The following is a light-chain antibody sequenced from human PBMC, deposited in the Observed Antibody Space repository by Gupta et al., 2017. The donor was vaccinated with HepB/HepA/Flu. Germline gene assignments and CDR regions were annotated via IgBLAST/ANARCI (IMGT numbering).Light chain of an antibody. J-gene: IGLJ3*02. Sequence: SYVLTQPPSASVAPGTTARITCCGNNIGSKSVHCYQQKPRQAPVLVVYDDSDRPSGIPERFSGSTSGNTTALTISSVEAGDEADDYCQVWDGSSHHPGGVFGGGTKLTVL. CDR3: QVWDGSSHHPGGV. CDR1: NIGSKS. CDR2: DDS. V-gene: IGLV3-21*03.